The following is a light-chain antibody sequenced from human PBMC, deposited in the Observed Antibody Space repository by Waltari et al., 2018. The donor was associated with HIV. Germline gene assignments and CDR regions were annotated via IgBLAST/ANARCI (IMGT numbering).Light chain of an antibody. CDR3: QKYNSAPLT. J-gene: IGKJ4*01. V-gene: IGKV1-27*01. Sequence: GDRVTITCRASQDIHNYLAWYQQKPGKVPKLLIYVASTLQSGVPSRFSGSGSGTDFTLTISSLQPEDVATYYCQKYNSAPLTFGGGTKVEIK. CDR1: QDIHNY. CDR2: VAS.